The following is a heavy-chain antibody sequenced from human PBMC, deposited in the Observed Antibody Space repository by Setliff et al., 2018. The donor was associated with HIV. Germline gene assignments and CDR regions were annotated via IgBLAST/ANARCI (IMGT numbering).Heavy chain of an antibody. CDR2: IIPVFGTA. V-gene: IGHV1-69*06. J-gene: IGHJ4*02. CDR1: GDTFTSFA. CDR3: ARGIAATLDY. D-gene: IGHD6-13*01. Sequence: SVKVSCKGSGDTFTSFAINWVRQAPGQGLEWLERIIPVFGTANYAQKFQARVTITVDKSTNTAYMALSSLRHDDTAIYYCARGIAATLDYWGQGTLVTVSS.